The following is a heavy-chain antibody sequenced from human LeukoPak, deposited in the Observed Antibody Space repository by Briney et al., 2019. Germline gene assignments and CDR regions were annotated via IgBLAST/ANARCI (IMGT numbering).Heavy chain of an antibody. D-gene: IGHD6-19*01. V-gene: IGHV3-23*01. CDR3: AKDPSGRSSGWYFDY. Sequence: GGSLRLSCAVSGLTFSSYAMSWVRQAPGKGLEWVSVISGSGDSAYYADSVKGRFAISRDNSKNTLYLQMNSLRAEDTAVYYCAKDPSGRSSGWYFDYWGQGTLVTVSS. CDR2: ISGSGDSA. CDR1: GLTFSSYA. J-gene: IGHJ4*02.